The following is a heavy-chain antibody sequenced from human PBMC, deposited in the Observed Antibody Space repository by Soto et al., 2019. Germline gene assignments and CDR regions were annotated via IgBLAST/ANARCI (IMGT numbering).Heavy chain of an antibody. CDR2: MNPQSGNT. CDR1: GYTFTSHD. CDR3: ARGTYYYDSIGPDAFDI. D-gene: IGHD3-22*01. Sequence: ASVKVSFKASGYTFTSHDINCVRQAIGQGLQWMGWMNPQSGNTGYAQKFQGRVTMTRNTSISTAYMDLSRLRSEDTAVYYCARGTYYYDSIGPDAFDIWGQGTMVTVSS. J-gene: IGHJ3*02. V-gene: IGHV1-8*01.